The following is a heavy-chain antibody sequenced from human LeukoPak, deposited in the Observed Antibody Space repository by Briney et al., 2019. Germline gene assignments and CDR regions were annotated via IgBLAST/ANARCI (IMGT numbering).Heavy chain of an antibody. J-gene: IGHJ5*02. CDR3: ARDQSSVAGTTYNWFDP. Sequence: GGTLRLSCAASGFTFSSYGMSWVRQAPGKGLEWVSAISGSGGSTYYADSVKGRFTISRDNSKNTLYLQMNSLRAEDTAVYYCARDQSSVAGTTYNWFDPWGQGTLVTVSS. D-gene: IGHD6-19*01. CDR1: GFTFSSYG. V-gene: IGHV3-23*01. CDR2: ISGSGGST.